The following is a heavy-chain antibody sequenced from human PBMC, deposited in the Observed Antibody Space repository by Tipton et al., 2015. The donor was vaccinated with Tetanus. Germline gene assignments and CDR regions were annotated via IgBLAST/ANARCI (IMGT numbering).Heavy chain of an antibody. J-gene: IGHJ6*02. V-gene: IGHV6-1*01. CDR1: GDSVSSNSVA. CDR3: ARDSNFYSYSYKGMDV. D-gene: IGHD4-11*01. CDR2: TYYRSKWYY. Sequence: PGLVKPSQTLSLACAISGDSVSSNSVAWSWIRQSPSRGLEWLGRTYYRSKWYYGYAVAVKSRLSVNPDTSKNQFSLHLNSVTPEDTAVYYYARDSNFYSYSYKGMDVWGQGTTVTVSS.